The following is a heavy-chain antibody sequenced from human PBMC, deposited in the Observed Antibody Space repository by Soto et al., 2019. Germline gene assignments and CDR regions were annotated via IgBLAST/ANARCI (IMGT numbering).Heavy chain of an antibody. V-gene: IGHV3-11*01. Sequence: GGSLXLSCAXSGFTFSDYYMSWIRQAPGKGLEWVSYISSSGSTIYYADSVKGRFTISRDNAKNSLYLQMNSLRAEDTXVYYCARYVNSPVTGTSGGDWFDPWGQGTLVTVSS. CDR3: ARYVNSPVTGTSGGDWFDP. CDR1: GFTFSDYY. CDR2: ISSSGSTI. D-gene: IGHD1-20*01. J-gene: IGHJ5*02.